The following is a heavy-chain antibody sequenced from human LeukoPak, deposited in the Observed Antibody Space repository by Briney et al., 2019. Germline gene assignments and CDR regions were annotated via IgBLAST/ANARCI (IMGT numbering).Heavy chain of an antibody. CDR3: ARDLEGQWLVFDY. Sequence: GGSLRLSCAASGFTFSSYSMNWVRQAPGKGLEWVSSISSSSSYIYYADLVKGRFTISRDNAKNSLYLQMNSLRAEDTAVYYCARDLEGQWLVFDYWGQGTLVTVSS. D-gene: IGHD6-19*01. J-gene: IGHJ4*02. CDR1: GFTFSSYS. V-gene: IGHV3-21*01. CDR2: ISSSSSYI.